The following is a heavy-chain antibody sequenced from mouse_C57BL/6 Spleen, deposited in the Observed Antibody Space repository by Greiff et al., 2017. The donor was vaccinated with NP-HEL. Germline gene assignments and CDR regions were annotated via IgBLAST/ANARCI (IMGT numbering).Heavy chain of an antibody. Sequence: EVQLQQSGPELVKPGASVKIPCKASGYTFTDYNMDWVKQSHGKSLEWIGDINPNNGGTIYNQKFKGKATLTVDKSSSTAYMELRSLTSEDTAVYYCAREDYCGSSAYWGQGTLVTVSA. CDR1: GYTFTDYN. V-gene: IGHV1-18*01. D-gene: IGHD1-1*01. J-gene: IGHJ3*01. CDR2: INPNNGGT. CDR3: AREDYCGSSAY.